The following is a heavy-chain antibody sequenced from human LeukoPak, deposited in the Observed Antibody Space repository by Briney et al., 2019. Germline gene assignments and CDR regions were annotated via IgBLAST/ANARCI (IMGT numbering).Heavy chain of an antibody. V-gene: IGHV1-18*01. Sequence: ASVKVSCKASGFALTTYNIVWLRQAPGQGLEWVGWVTAFNENTHYSRKVQGRVTVTRDTSTSTAYMELRSLRSDDTAVYYCARDPFLYYYDSSGSSAVNWFDPWGQGTLVTVSS. J-gene: IGHJ5*02. CDR3: ARDPFLYYYDSSGSSAVNWFDP. CDR1: GFALTTYN. D-gene: IGHD3-22*01. CDR2: VTAFNENT.